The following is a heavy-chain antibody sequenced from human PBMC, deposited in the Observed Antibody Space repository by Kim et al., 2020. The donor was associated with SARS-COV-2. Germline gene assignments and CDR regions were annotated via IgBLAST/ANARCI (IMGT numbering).Heavy chain of an antibody. CDR3: ARGGRGYSPFDY. V-gene: IGHV3-53*01. J-gene: IGHJ4*02. Sequence: GGSLRLSCAASGFTVSSNYMNWVRQAPGKGLEWVSVLYSSGITYYAASVKGRFTISRDNSKNTLFLQMNSLRAEDTAVYYCARGGRGYSPFDYWGWGTLVTVSS. D-gene: IGHD5-18*01. CDR1: GFTVSSNY. CDR2: LYSSGIT.